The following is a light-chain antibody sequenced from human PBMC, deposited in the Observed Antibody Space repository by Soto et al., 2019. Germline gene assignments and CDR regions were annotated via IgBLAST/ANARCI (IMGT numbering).Light chain of an antibody. V-gene: IGKV1-5*03. CDR2: KAS. CDR3: QQYNSYWT. CDR1: QSISIW. J-gene: IGKJ1*01. Sequence: DIPMTQSPSALSASIGDRVTITCRASQSISIWLAWYQQKPGKAPKILIYKASTLDSGVPSRFSGNGSGTDFALTINNVQPEDCATYYCQQYNSYWTFGLGTKVDIK.